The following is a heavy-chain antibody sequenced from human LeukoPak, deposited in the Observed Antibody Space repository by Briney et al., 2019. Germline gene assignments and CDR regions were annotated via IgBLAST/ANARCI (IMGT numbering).Heavy chain of an antibody. V-gene: IGHV3-7*01. D-gene: IGHD1-1*01. J-gene: IGHJ4*02. CDR2: INQDGIET. Sequence: GGSLRLSCAASGFTFTDYWMSWVRQALGKGLGWVADINQDGIETYYVDSVKGRFTISRDNAKNSLYLQMNSLRAEDTAIYYCARSPTRRCDYWGQGTLVTVSS. CDR3: ARSPTRRCDY. CDR1: GFTFTDYW.